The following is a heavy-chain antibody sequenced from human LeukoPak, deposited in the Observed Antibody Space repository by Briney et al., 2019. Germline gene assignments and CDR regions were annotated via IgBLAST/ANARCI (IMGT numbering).Heavy chain of an antibody. CDR2: IWYDGSNK. CDR3: ASGGGYSYGIEYYFDY. Sequence: GGSLRLSCAASGFTFSSYGMHWVRQAPGKGLEWVAVIWYDGSNKYYADSVKGRFTISRDNSKNTLYLQMTSLRAADTAVYYCASGGGYSYGIEYYFDYWGQGTLVTVSS. D-gene: IGHD5-18*01. CDR1: GFTFSSYG. V-gene: IGHV3-33*01. J-gene: IGHJ4*02.